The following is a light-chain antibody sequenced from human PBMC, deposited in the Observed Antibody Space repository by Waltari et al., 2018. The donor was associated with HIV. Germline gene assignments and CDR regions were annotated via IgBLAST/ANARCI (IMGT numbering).Light chain of an antibody. Sequence: QSALTQPASVSGSPGQSISISCTGTSSDVGSCKFVSWYQQHPGKAPKLLFYEGTKRPSGVSNRFPASKSGNTASLTISGLQAEDEADYYCCSCATPNTRVFGGGTKLTVL. CDR2: EGT. V-gene: IGLV2-23*01. CDR3: CSCATPNTRV. J-gene: IGLJ3*02. CDR1: SSDVGSCKF.